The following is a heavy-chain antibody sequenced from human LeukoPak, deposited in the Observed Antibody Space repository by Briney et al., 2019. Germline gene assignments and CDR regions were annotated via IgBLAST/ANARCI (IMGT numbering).Heavy chain of an antibody. CDR2: IYTSGST. D-gene: IGHD3-22*01. CDR3: ARQDSSGPHGRGNQRDASDI. CDR1: GGSISSYY. Sequence: LSETLSLTCTVSGGSISSYYWSWIRQPPGKGLEWIGYIYTSGSTNYNPSLKSRVTISVDTSKNQFSLKLSSVTAADTAVYYCARQDSSGPHGRGNQRDASDIWGQGIMVTVSS. J-gene: IGHJ3*02. V-gene: IGHV4-4*09.